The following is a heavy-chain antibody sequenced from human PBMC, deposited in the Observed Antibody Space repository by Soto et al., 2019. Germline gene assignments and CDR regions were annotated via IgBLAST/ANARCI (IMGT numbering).Heavy chain of an antibody. CDR1: GYAFTTYG. CDR2: ISAHNGNT. CDR3: ARGRYRDY. Sequence: QVHLVQSGAEVNKPGASVKVSCQGSGYAFTTYGITWVRQAPGQGLEWMGWISAHNGNTKYAQKLQGRVTVTRDTSTSTADMELRSLRYDDTAVYYCARGRYRDYWVHGSLFNVSS. V-gene: IGHV1-18*01. J-gene: IGHJ4*01. D-gene: IGHD1-1*01.